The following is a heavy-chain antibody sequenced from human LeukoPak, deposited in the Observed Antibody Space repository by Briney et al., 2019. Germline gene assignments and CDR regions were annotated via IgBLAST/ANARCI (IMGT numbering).Heavy chain of an antibody. CDR3: ARKSGSSGYPFDY. V-gene: IGHV3-48*01. CDR1: GFAFSSYS. D-gene: IGHD3-22*01. CDR2: ITSGSSAI. Sequence: HSGGSLRLSCAASGFAFSSYSMNWVRQAPGKGLEWVSYITSGSSAIYYADSVKGRFTISRDNAKNSLYLQMNSLRAEDTAVYYCARKSGSSGYPFDYWGQGTVVTVSS. J-gene: IGHJ4*02.